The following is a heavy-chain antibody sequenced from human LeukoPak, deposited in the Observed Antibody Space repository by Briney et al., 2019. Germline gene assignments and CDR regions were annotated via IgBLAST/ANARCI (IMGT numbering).Heavy chain of an antibody. J-gene: IGHJ4*02. CDR1: GFTFSGYA. CDR2: VSSGGGST. Sequence: PGGSLRLSCTASGFTFSGYAMSWVRQAPGRGLEWISAVSSGGGSTYYADSLEGRFTISRDNSKKKVYLQLSSLRAEDTAVYYCAKEGQARGFDFWGQGTLVTVSS. V-gene: IGHV3-23*01. D-gene: IGHD3-16*01. CDR3: AKEGQARGFDF.